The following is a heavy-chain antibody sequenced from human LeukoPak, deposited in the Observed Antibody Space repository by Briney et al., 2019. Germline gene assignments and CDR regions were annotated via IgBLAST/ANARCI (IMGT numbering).Heavy chain of an antibody. Sequence: GESLKISCKGSGYSFTSYWIGWVRQMPGKGLEWMGIIYPGDSNIIYSPSFQGQVTISADKSIKTAYLQWSSLKASDTAMYYCARPGKSGSYYKYYFEYWGQGTLVTVSS. CDR2: IYPGDSNI. CDR3: ARPGKSGSYYKYYFEY. J-gene: IGHJ4*02. D-gene: IGHD3-10*01. CDR1: GYSFTSYW. V-gene: IGHV5-51*01.